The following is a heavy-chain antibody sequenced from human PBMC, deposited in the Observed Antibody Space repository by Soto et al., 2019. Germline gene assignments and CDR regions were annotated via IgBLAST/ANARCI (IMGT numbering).Heavy chain of an antibody. Sequence: PGESLKISCQASGFSFPNYWIGWVRQEPGKGLEWMGIILPHDSDARYSPSFQGHVTISADKSITTAYLHWSSLKASDSATYSCARITDYSYFYGMDDWGXXXXVTV. V-gene: IGHV5-51*01. CDR3: ARITDYSYFYGMDD. CDR1: GFSFPNYW. CDR2: ILPHDSDA. J-gene: IGHJ6*02.